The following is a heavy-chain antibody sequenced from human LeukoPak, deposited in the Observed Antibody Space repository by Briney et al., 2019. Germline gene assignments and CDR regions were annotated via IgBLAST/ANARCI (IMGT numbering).Heavy chain of an antibody. CDR2: ISSSGSTI. Sequence: GGSLRLSCAASGFTFSDYYMSWIRQAPGKGLEWVSYISSSGSTIYYADSVKGRFTISRDNAKNSLYLQMNSLRAEDTAVYYCARLHRDAHYYYYYGMDVWGQGTTVTVSS. J-gene: IGHJ6*02. CDR1: GFTFSDYY. CDR3: ARLHRDAHYYYYYGMDV. V-gene: IGHV3-11*01.